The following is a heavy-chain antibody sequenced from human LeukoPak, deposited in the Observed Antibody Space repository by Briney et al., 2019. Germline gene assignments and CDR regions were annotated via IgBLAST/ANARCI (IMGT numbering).Heavy chain of an antibody. CDR2: ISAYNGNT. CDR1: GYTFTSYG. Sequence: ASVKVSCKASGYTFTSYGIIWVRHAPGQGLEWMGWISAYNGNTNNAKKLQGRVTMTTDTSTSTAYMELRSLRSDDTAVYYCVVIGTESGEAKIAAAGNESLSTDYWGQGTLVTVSS. J-gene: IGHJ4*02. D-gene: IGHD6-13*01. CDR3: VVIGTESGEAKIAAAGNESLSTDY. V-gene: IGHV1-18*01.